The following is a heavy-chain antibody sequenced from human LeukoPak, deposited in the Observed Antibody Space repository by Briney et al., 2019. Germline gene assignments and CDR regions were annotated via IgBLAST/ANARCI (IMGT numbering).Heavy chain of an antibody. CDR2: IRGNGDRT. Sequence: HPGGSLRLSCAASGFTLCTYAMTWVRQAPGKGLEWVSTIRGNGDRTHYADSVKGRFTIFRDNSKNTLYLQMNSLRGEDSAIYYCAKGQELDDGVFDSWDQGTLVTVSS. CDR3: AKGQELDDGVFDS. CDR1: GFTLCTYA. D-gene: IGHD1-1*01. V-gene: IGHV3-23*01. J-gene: IGHJ4*02.